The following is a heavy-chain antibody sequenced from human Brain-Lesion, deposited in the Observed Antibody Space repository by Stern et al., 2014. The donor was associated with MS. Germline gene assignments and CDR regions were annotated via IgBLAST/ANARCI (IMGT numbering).Heavy chain of an antibody. CDR2: IYYSGNT. V-gene: IGHV4-39*01. CDR3: AGEEDIRYCSGGSCTGNWFDP. J-gene: IGHJ5*02. D-gene: IGHD2-15*01. Sequence: VQLEESGPGLVKPSETLSLTCTVAGGSVSSTSYAWAWIRQPPGKGLEWIGTIYYSGNTYYSPSLKSRLTISLDTSTTQVPLQLRLVPAADTAVYYCAGEEDIRYCSGGSCTGNWFDPWGQGTLVTVSS. CDR1: GGSVSSTSYA.